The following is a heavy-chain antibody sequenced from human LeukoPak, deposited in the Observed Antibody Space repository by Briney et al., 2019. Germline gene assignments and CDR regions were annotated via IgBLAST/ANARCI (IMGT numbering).Heavy chain of an antibody. J-gene: IGHJ4*02. CDR1: GFTFSDHY. Sequence: GGSLRLSCAASGFTFSDHYMDWVRQAPGKGLEWVGRTRNKPNSYTTEYAASVKGRFTISRDDLKNSLYLQMNSLKTEDTAVYYCVREGLGGYHFAYWGQGTLVTVSS. D-gene: IGHD5-12*01. CDR2: TRNKPNSYTT. CDR3: VREGLGGYHFAY. V-gene: IGHV3-72*01.